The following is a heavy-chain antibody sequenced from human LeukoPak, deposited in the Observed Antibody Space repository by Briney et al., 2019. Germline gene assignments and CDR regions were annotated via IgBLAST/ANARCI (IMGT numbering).Heavy chain of an antibody. J-gene: IGHJ4*02. CDR2: ISSSGSTI. Sequence: PGGSLRLSCAASGFTFSDYYMSWIRQAPGKGLEWVSYISSSGSTIHYADSVKGRFTISRDNAKNSLYLQMKGLRAEDTAVYYCARVGPTSCGGSCPFDYWGQGTLVTVSS. V-gene: IGHV3-11*04. CDR3: ARVGPTSCGGSCPFDY. D-gene: IGHD2-21*01. CDR1: GFTFSDYY.